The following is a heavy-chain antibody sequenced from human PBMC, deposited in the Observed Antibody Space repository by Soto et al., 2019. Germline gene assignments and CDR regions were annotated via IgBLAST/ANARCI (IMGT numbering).Heavy chain of an antibody. D-gene: IGHD3-10*01. J-gene: IGHJ6*02. Sequence: QVQLVQSGAEVKKPGASVRVSCKASGYTFTNYAMHWVRQAPGQRLEWMGWINAGNGNTKYSQKFQGRVTITRDTSASTAYMELSSLRYEDTAVYYCARGPLLWGDVWGQGTTVTVSS. CDR2: INAGNGNT. CDR3: ARGPLLWGDV. V-gene: IGHV1-3*01. CDR1: GYTFTNYA.